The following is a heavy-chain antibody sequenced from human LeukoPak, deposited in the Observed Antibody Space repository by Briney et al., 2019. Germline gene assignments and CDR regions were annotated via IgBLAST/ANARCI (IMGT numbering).Heavy chain of an antibody. CDR2: IKQDGSET. V-gene: IGHV3-7*05. D-gene: IGHD3-22*01. CDR1: GFTFSNYW. J-gene: IGHJ4*02. Sequence: GGSLRLSCAASGFTFSNYWMNWVRQAPGKGLEWVANIKQDGSETYYVGSVKGRFTISRDNAKNPLFLQMNSLRAEDTAVYYCAKDQVWIVVGSFDYWGQGTLVTVSS. CDR3: AKDQVWIVVGSFDY.